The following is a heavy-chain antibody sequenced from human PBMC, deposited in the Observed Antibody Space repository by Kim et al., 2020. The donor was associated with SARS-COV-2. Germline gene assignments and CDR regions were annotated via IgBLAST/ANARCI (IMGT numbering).Heavy chain of an antibody. CDR3: ARDRNGVVVPAAITPDY. CDR1: GFTFSSYA. J-gene: IGHJ4*01. V-gene: IGHV3-30*04. CDR2: ISYDGSNK. D-gene: IGHD2-2*01. Sequence: GGSLRLSCAASGFTFSSYAMHWVRQAPGKGLEWVAFISYDGSNKYYADSVKGRFTISRDNSKNTLYLQMNSLRAEDTAVYYCARDRNGVVVPAAITPDYWGQGTLVTVSS.